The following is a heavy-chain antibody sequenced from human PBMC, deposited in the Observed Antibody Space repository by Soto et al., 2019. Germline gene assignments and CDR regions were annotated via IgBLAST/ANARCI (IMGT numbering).Heavy chain of an antibody. D-gene: IGHD1-26*01. J-gene: IGHJ6*02. V-gene: IGHV1-8*01. CDR1: GYTFTSYD. Sequence: QVQLVQSGAEGKKPGASVKVSCKASGYTFTSYDINWVRQATGQGLEWMGWMNPNSANTGYAQKFQGRVTLTPNTSLSTAYLGLGREESQHTAVYYSAPEGGAGMEVWGQGTTVTVSS. CDR3: APEGGAGMEV. CDR2: MNPNSANT.